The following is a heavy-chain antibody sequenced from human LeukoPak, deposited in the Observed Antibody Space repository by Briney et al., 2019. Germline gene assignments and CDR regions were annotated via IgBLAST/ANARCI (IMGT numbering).Heavy chain of an antibody. CDR2: ISSRSTTI. CDR3: ARVGHNCDFLTGSLDY. J-gene: IGHJ4*02. D-gene: IGHD3-9*01. Sequence: PGGSLRLSCAASGFTFSSYAMHWVRQAPGKGLQWVSYISSRSTTIQYADSVKGRFTISRDNAKDYLYLLMHSLRTEATAVYYCARVGHNCDFLTGSLDYWGQGSLVTVSS. CDR1: GFTFSSYA. V-gene: IGHV3-48*01.